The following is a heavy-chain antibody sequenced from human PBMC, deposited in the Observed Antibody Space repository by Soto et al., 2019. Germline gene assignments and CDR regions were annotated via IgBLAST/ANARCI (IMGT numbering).Heavy chain of an antibody. Sequence: PGGSLRLSCAASGFTFSTYWMHWVRQGPGKGLVWVARIFGDGSISNYADSVKGRFTISRDNAKNTLYLQMSSLRVEDTAVYYCTRLQPADAGPLEWGQGTRVT. J-gene: IGHJ4*01. CDR1: GFTFSTYW. CDR3: TRLQPADAGPLE. D-gene: IGHD6-13*01. CDR2: IFGDGSIS. V-gene: IGHV3-74*01.